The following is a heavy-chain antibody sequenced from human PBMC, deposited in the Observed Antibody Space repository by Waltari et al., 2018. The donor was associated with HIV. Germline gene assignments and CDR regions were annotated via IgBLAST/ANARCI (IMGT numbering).Heavy chain of an antibody. V-gene: IGHV3-7*01. D-gene: IGHD3-3*01. CDR2: RKQDGREK. Sequence: EVQLVESGGGLVQPGGSLRLSCAASGFTFSNYWMSWVRQAPGKGLEWVANRKQDGREKYSVDAVKGRFTISRDNDKNSVDLQMNSLRAEDTAVYYCARDGGRRGPFGYWGQGTLVTVSS. CDR1: GFTFSNYW. J-gene: IGHJ4*02. CDR3: ARDGGRRGPFGY.